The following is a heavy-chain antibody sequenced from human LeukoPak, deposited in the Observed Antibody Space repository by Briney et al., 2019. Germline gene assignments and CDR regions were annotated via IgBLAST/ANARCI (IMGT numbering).Heavy chain of an antibody. CDR3: ARVGVVVAATRIWDYYYYGMDV. CDR2: ISSSSSYI. D-gene: IGHD2-15*01. Sequence: GGSLRLSCAASGFTFSSYSMNWVRQAPGKGLEWVSSISSSSSYIYYADSVKGRFTISRDNAKNSLYLQMNSLRAEDTAVYYCARVGVVVAATRIWDYYYYGMDVWGQGTTVTVSS. CDR1: GFTFSSYS. V-gene: IGHV3-21*01. J-gene: IGHJ6*02.